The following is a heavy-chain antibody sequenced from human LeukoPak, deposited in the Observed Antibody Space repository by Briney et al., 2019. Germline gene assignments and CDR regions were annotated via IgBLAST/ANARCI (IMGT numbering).Heavy chain of an antibody. Sequence: SETLSLICAVYGGSFSDYYWNWIRQSPGKGLEWIGEINHSGSTRYNPSLTGRVTISVDTSKNQFSLKLSSVTAADTAVYYCASQSPYYDFWSGYAESRYAFDIWGQGTMVTVSS. J-gene: IGHJ3*02. D-gene: IGHD3-3*01. CDR3: ASQSPYYDFWSGYAESRYAFDI. V-gene: IGHV4-34*01. CDR1: GGSFSDYY. CDR2: INHSGST.